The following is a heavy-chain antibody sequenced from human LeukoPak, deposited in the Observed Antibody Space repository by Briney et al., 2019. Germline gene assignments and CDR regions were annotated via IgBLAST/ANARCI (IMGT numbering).Heavy chain of an antibody. J-gene: IGHJ4*02. CDR1: GFTFSSYE. V-gene: IGHV3-48*03. Sequence: QSGGSLRLSCAASGFTFSSYEMNWVRQAPGKGLEWVSYISSSGSTIYYADSVKGRFTTPRDNAKNSLYLQMNSLRAEDTAVYYCARAEEYSSSSFDYWGQGTLVTVSS. D-gene: IGHD6-6*01. CDR3: ARAEEYSSSSFDY. CDR2: ISSSGSTI.